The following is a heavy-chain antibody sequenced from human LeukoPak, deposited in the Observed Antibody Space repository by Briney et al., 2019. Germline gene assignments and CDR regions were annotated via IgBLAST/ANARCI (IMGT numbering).Heavy chain of an antibody. CDR2: IKQDGSEK. V-gene: IGHV3-7*01. CDR3: ARESITMVRGVNPIDY. J-gene: IGHJ4*02. Sequence: GGSLRLSCAASGFTFSSYWMSWVCQAPGKGLEWVANIKQDGSEKYYVDSVKGRFTISRDNAKNSLYLQMNSLRAEDTAVYYCARESITMVRGVNPIDYWGQGTLVTVSS. CDR1: GFTFSSYW. D-gene: IGHD3-10*01.